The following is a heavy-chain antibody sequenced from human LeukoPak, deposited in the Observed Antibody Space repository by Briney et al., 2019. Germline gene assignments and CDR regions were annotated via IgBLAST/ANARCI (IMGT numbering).Heavy chain of an antibody. CDR1: GDSVTRTSYY. CDR3: SRGLSDVY. J-gene: IGHJ4*02. V-gene: IGHV4-39*07. Sequence: SETLSLTCTVSGDSVTRTSYYWGWIRQPPGKGLESIGNIYRSGSTNYNPSLKSRVTISIDTSKNQFSLNLNSVTAADTAVYYCSRGLSDVYWGQGTLVTVSS. CDR2: IYRSGST.